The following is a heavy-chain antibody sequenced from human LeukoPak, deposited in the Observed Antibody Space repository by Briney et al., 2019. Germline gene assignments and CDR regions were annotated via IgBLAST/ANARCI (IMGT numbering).Heavy chain of an antibody. CDR3: ARDWGSGSYYDY. J-gene: IGHJ4*02. Sequence: GGSLRLFCPASGFTFSSYEMNWVRQAPGKGLEWVSYISSSGSTIYYADSVKGRFTISRDNAKNSLYLQMNSLRAEDTAVYYRARDWGSGSYYDYWGQGTLVTVSS. D-gene: IGHD3-16*01. CDR2: ISSSGSTI. V-gene: IGHV3-48*03. CDR1: GFTFSSYE.